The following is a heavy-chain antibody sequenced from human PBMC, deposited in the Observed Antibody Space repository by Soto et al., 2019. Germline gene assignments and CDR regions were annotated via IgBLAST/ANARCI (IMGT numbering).Heavy chain of an antibody. J-gene: IGHJ4*02. Sequence: PSETLSLTCAVSGGSINSFFWSWVRQPPGKGLEWIGYIYYSGSTYYNPSLKSRVTISVDTSKNQFSLKLSSVTAADTAVYYCARDQAAVGTDYYFDYWGQGTLVTVSS. CDR3: ARDQAAVGTDYYFDY. V-gene: IGHV4-59*01. CDR2: IYYSGST. D-gene: IGHD6-13*01. CDR1: GGSINSFF.